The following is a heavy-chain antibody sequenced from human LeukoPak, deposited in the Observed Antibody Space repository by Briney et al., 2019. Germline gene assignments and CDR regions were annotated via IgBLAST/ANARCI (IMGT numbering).Heavy chain of an antibody. CDR1: GFTFSAYT. V-gene: IGHV3-30*04. CDR3: AGDRSTTSKFFDP. D-gene: IGHD1-1*01. Sequence: GGSLRLSCAASGFTFSAYTMHWVRQAPGKGLEWVAFISFNGNEKKYGGSVKGRFTISRDNSNNILYLQMTGLRFDDTAVYYCAGDRSTTSKFFDPWGQGTLVTVSS. CDR2: ISFNGNEK. J-gene: IGHJ5*02.